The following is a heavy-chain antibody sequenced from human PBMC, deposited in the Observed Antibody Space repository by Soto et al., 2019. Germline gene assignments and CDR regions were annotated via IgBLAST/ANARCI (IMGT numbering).Heavy chain of an antibody. CDR1: GDSISSRYW. D-gene: IGHD3-22*01. CDR3: AREVNAENSNYYGVFDC. Sequence: QAQLQESGPGLVEPSGTLSLTCFVSGDSISSRYWWSWVRQSPGKGLEWIGEIHHSGSTNYNPSLKSRVTLSIDKSKNQFSLEMTSVTAADTAIYYCAREVNAENSNYYGVFDCWGQGTPVTVYS. V-gene: IGHV4-4*02. J-gene: IGHJ4*02. CDR2: IHHSGST.